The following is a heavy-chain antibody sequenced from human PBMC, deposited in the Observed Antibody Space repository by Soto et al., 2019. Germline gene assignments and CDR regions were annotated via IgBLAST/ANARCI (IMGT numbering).Heavy chain of an antibody. CDR3: AAESGKRDGYNYYYYYGMDV. J-gene: IGHJ6*02. CDR2: IVVGSGNT. CDR1: GFTFTSSA. D-gene: IGHD5-12*01. Sequence: SVKVSCKASGFTFTSSAVQWVRQARGQRLEWIGWIVVGSGNTNYAQKFQERVTITRDMSTSTAYMELSSLRSEDTAVYYCAAESGKRDGYNYYYYYGMDVWGQGTTVTVSS. V-gene: IGHV1-58*01.